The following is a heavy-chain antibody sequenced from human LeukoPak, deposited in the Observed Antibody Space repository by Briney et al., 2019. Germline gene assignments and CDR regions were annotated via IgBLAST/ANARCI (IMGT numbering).Heavy chain of an antibody. Sequence: ASVKVSCKASGYTFTGYYMHWVRQAPGHGLEWMGWINPNSGGTNYAQKFQGWVTMTRDTSISTAYMELSRLRSDDTAVYYCARDSGLYSSGWYDYWGQGTLVTVSS. CDR3: ARDSGLYSSGWYDY. V-gene: IGHV1-2*04. D-gene: IGHD6-19*01. CDR2: INPNSGGT. J-gene: IGHJ4*02. CDR1: GYTFTGYY.